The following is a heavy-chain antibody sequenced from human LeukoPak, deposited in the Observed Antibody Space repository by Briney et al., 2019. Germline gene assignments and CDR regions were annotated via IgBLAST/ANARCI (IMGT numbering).Heavy chain of an antibody. CDR2: ISAYNGNT. CDR3: ARDHYYDSSGYASPFDY. CDR1: GYTFTSYG. D-gene: IGHD3-22*01. J-gene: IGHJ4*02. Sequence: ASVKVSCKASGYTFTSYGISWVRQAPGQGLEWMGWISAYNGNTNYAQKLQSRVTMTTDTSTSTAYMELRSLRSDDTAVYYCARDHYYDSSGYASPFDYWGQGTLVTVSS. V-gene: IGHV1-18*01.